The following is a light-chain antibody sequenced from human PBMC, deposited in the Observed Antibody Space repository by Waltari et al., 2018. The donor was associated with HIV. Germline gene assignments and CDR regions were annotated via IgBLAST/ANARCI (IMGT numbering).Light chain of an antibody. V-gene: IGLV3-21*02. CDR3: QVWDYNSDRWV. J-gene: IGLJ3*02. Sequence: SYVLTQLPSVSVAPAHAARITYGGNNIGTKNSLWYQQRPGQAPVLVVSDDSDRPSDIPERFSGSNSANTATLSISRVEAGDEADYYCQVWDYNSDRWVFGGGTKLTVL. CDR1: NIGTKN. CDR2: DDS.